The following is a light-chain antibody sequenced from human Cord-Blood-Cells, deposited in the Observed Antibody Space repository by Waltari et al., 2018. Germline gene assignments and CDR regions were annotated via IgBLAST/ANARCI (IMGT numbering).Light chain of an antibody. J-gene: IGKJ4*01. V-gene: IGKV2-29*02. CDR1: QSLLHSDGKTY. CDR2: EVS. CDR3: MQGIHLPLT. Sequence: DIVMPHTPLSLSVTPGQPASISCKSSQSLLHSDGKTYLYWYLQKPGQSQQLLIYEVSRRFSGVPDRFSGSGSGTDFALKISRVEAEDVGVYYCMQGIHLPLTFGGGTKVEIK.